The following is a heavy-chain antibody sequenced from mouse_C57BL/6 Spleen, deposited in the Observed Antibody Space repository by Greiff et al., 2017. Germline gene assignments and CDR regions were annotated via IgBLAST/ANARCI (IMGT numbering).Heavy chain of an antibody. CDR2: ISGGGGNT. D-gene: IGHD1-1*01. Sequence: DVMLVESGGGLVKPGGSLKLSCAASGFTFSSYTMSWVRQTPEKRLEWVATISGGGGNTYYPGSVKGRFTISRDNAKNTLYLQMSSLRSEDTALYYCARHYYGSSYGYWGQGTTLTVSS. CDR3: ARHYYGSSYGY. CDR1: GFTFSSYT. J-gene: IGHJ2*01. V-gene: IGHV5-9*01.